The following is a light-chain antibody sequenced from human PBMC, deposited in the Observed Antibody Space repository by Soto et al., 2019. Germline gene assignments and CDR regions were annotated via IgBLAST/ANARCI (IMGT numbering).Light chain of an antibody. CDR1: QSVSTY. J-gene: IGKJ1*01. CDR2: DAS. CDR3: QQRRNWPRT. V-gene: IGKV3-11*01. Sequence: ERGLTQSPATLSLSPGDRATLSCRASQSVSTYLAWFQQKPGQAPRLLIYDASNRATGIPARFSASGSGTDFTLTITSLEPEDFAIYYCQQRRNWPRTFGQGTKVDIK.